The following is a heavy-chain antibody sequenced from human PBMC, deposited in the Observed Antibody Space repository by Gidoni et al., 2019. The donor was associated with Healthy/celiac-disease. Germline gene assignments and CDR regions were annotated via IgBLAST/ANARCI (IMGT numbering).Heavy chain of an antibody. CDR3: ARDLLLGGYSSGWYPAFDP. Sequence: EVQLVESGGGLVKPGGSLRLSCAASGFTFRSYSMNWVRQAPGKGLEWVSSISSSSSYIYYADSVKGRFTISRDNAKNSLYLQMNSLRAEDTAVYYCARDLLLGGYSSGWYPAFDPWGQGTLVTVSS. D-gene: IGHD6-19*01. V-gene: IGHV3-21*01. CDR1: GFTFRSYS. J-gene: IGHJ5*02. CDR2: ISSSSSYI.